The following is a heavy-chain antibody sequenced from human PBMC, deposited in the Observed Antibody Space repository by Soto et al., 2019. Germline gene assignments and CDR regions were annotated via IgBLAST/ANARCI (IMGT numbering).Heavy chain of an antibody. CDR1: GGTFSSYA. D-gene: IGHD1-26*01. CDR3: ARLVWRSGSYFDY. J-gene: IGHJ4*02. CDR2: IIPIFGTA. V-gene: IGHV1-69*13. Sequence: AVKVSCKASGGTFSSYAISWVRQAPGQGLEWMGGIIPIFGTANYAQKFQGRVTITADESTSTAYMELSSLRSEDTAVYYCARLVWRSGSYFDYWGQGTLVTVSS.